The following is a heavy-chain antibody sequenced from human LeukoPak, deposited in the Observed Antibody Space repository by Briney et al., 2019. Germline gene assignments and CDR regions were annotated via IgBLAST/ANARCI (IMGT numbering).Heavy chain of an antibody. Sequence: GGSLRLSCAASGFTFSSYSMNWVRQAPGKGLEWVSSISSSSSYIYYADSVKGRFTISRDNAKNSLYLQMNSLRAEDTAVYYCATSYDFWGGHFDYWGQGTLVTVSS. J-gene: IGHJ4*02. CDR3: ATSYDFWGGHFDY. CDR1: GFTFSSYS. CDR2: ISSSSSYI. V-gene: IGHV3-21*01. D-gene: IGHD3-3*01.